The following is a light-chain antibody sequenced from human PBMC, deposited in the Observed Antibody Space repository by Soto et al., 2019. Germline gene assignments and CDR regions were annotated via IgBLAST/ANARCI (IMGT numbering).Light chain of an antibody. J-gene: IGLJ1*01. CDR2: DVS. CDR1: SSDFDGYNY. Sequence: QSALTQPASVSGSPGQSITISCTGTSSDFDGYNYVSWYQQHPGKATKLMIYDVSNRPSGVSNRFSGSKSGNTASLTIFCLQAEDEADYYCSSYTSSSTLDVFGTGTKVTVL. V-gene: IGLV2-14*01. CDR3: SSYTSSSTLDV.